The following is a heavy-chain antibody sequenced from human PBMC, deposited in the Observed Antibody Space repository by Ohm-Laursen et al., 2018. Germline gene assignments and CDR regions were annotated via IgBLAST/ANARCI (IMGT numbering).Heavy chain of an antibody. CDR3: AKTRSSSSFDHDY. CDR2: IFYNGNT. Sequence: SDTLSLTCSVSGGSISTYYWSWIRQPPGKGLEWIGYIFYNGNTNYNPSFWSRVTISVDTSKNQFSLKLSSVTAADTAMYYCAKTRSSSSFDHDYWGQGTLVTVSS. D-gene: IGHD2-2*01. CDR1: GGSISTYY. V-gene: IGHV4-59*08. J-gene: IGHJ4*02.